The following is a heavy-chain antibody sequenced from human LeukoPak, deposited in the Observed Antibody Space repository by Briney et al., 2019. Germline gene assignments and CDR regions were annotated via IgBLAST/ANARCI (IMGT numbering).Heavy chain of an antibody. D-gene: IGHD3-22*01. CDR3: ARASTYYYDSSGYGLLHHFDY. CDR1: GGSISSYY. J-gene: IGHJ4*02. CDR2: IYYSGST. Sequence: SETLSLTCTDSGGSISSYYWSWIRQPPGKGLEWIGYIYYSGSTNYNPSLKSRVTISVDTSKNQFSLKLSSVTAADTAVYYCARASTYYYDSSGYGLLHHFDYWGQGTLVTVSS. V-gene: IGHV4-59*01.